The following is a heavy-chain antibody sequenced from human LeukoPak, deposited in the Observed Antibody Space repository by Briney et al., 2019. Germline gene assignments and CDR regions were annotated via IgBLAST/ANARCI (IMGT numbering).Heavy chain of an antibody. CDR3: ARYYYDDNGYSEDAFDI. Sequence: GGSLRLSCAASGLRFSRYWMTWVRQAPGKGLEWVANIKEDGSDKYYVDSVKGRFTISRDNAENSLFLQMNSLRVEDTAVFYCARYYYDDNGYSEDAFDIWGQGTRVTVSS. CDR1: GLRFSRYW. CDR2: IKEDGSDK. D-gene: IGHD3-22*01. V-gene: IGHV3-7*01. J-gene: IGHJ3*02.